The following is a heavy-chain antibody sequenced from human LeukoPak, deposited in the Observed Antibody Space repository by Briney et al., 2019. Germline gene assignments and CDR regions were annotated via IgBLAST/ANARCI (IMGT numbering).Heavy chain of an antibody. CDR1: GFTFSSYS. CDR2: ISSSSSYI. D-gene: IGHD5-18*01. J-gene: IGHJ4*02. Sequence: GGSLRLSCAASGFTFSSYSMNGVRQAPGKGLEWVSSISSSSSYIYYADSVKGRFTISRDNAKNSLYLQMNSLRAEDTAVYYCARDMGGYSYGYDYWGQGTLVTVSS. CDR3: ARDMGGYSYGYDY. V-gene: IGHV3-21*01.